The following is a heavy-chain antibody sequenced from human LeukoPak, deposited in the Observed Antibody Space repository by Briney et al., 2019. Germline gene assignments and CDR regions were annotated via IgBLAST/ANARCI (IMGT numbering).Heavy chain of an antibody. V-gene: IGHV4-59*08. CDR2: IYYSGST. J-gene: IGHJ4*02. Sequence: SETLSLTCTVSGGSISSYYWSWIRQTPGKGLEWIVYIYYSGSTNYNPSLKSRVTISVDTSKNQFSLKLSSVTAADKAVYFCARHGASGSYLYYFDYWGQGTLVTVSS. D-gene: IGHD1-26*01. CDR1: GGSISSYY. CDR3: ARHGASGSYLYYFDY.